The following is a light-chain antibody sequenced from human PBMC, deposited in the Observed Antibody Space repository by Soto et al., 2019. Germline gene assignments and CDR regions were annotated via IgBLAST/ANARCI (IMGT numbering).Light chain of an antibody. J-gene: IGKJ2*01. Sequence: DTQMTQSPSSLSASVGDRVTITCRASHTISRYLSWYQQQPGKAPKLLVYAASTLQGGVPSRFSGSGAGTDFTLTISGLQHEDFETYYCQQNYTAPYTFGQGTKVDIK. V-gene: IGKV1-39*01. CDR3: QQNYTAPYT. CDR2: AAS. CDR1: HTISRY.